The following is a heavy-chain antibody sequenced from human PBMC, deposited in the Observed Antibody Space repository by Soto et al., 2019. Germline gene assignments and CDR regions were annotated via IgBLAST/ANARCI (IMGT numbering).Heavy chain of an antibody. Sequence: PSETLSLTCTVSGGSISGGVGGLYYWSWIRQPPGKGLEWIGYIYDSGSTYYSPSLKSRVTISVDTSKNQFSLRLSSVIAADTAVYYCAREVVPLTTDWYFDLWGRGTLVTVSS. CDR1: GGSISGGVGGLYY. CDR2: IYDSGST. V-gene: IGHV4-30-4*01. J-gene: IGHJ2*01. CDR3: AREVVPLTTDWYFDL. D-gene: IGHD4-17*01.